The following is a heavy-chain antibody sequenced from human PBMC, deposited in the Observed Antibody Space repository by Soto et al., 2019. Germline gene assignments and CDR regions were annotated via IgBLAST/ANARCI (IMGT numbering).Heavy chain of an antibody. CDR2: IYHSGGT. J-gene: IGHJ4*02. CDR1: GYSISSGYY. CDR3: ARAGETSYYDSSGYSFDY. D-gene: IGHD3-22*01. V-gene: IGHV4-38-2*01. Sequence: LSLTCAVSGYSISSGYYWGWIRQPPGKGLEWIGSIYHSGGTYYNPSLKSRVAISVDTSKNQFPLKLNSVTAADTAVYYCARAGETSYYDSSGYSFDYWGQGTLVTVSS.